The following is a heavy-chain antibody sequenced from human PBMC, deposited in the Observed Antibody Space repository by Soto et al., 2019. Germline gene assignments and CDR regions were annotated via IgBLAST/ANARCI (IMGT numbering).Heavy chain of an antibody. J-gene: IGHJ4*02. V-gene: IGHV4-4*07. D-gene: IGHD1-26*01. CDR3: ARTVGAAYYFDF. Sequence: QVQLQESGPGLVKPSETLSLTCTVSGDSMTKYYWSWIRQPAGKGLEWIGRIYTSGSTNYNPSLKSRVTMSIDTSNNHFSLKLTSVTAADTAVYYCARTVGAAYYFDFWGQGALVTVSS. CDR1: GDSMTKYY. CDR2: IYTSGST.